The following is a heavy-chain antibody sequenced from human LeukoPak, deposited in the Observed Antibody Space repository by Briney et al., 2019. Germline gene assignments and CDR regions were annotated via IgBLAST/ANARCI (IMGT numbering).Heavy chain of an antibody. D-gene: IGHD3-9*01. CDR3: ARGGRQRLAPSYFDY. J-gene: IGHJ4*02. CDR2: INSGGGT. Sequence: GGSLRLSCAASGFTFSTYTMNWVRQAPGKGLEWVSVINSGGGTSYADSVKGRFTISRDNSKNTLYLQMNSLRVEDTAVYFCARGGRQRLAPSYFDYWGLGTLVTVSS. CDR1: GFTFSTYT. V-gene: IGHV3-53*01.